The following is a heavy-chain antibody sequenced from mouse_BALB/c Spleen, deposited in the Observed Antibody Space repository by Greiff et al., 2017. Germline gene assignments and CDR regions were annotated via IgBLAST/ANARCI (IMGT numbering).Heavy chain of an antibody. CDR3: NVPPLDY. V-gene: IGHV14-4*02. D-gene: IGHD5-1*01. Sequence: VQLQQSGAELVRSGASVKLSCTASGFNIKDYYMHWVKQRPEQGLEWIGWIDPENGDTEYAPKFQGKATMTADTSSNTAYLQLSSLTSEDTAVYYCNVPPLDYWGQGTTLTVSS. J-gene: IGHJ2*01. CDR2: IDPENGDT. CDR1: GFNIKDYY.